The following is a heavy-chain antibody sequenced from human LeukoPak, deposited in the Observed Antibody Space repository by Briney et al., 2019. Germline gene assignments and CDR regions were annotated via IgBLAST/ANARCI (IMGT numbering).Heavy chain of an antibody. CDR2: ISSSGSTI. D-gene: IGHD3-3*01. Sequence: GGSLRLSCGAPGFIFSNYGMNWVRQAPGKGLEWVSYISSSGSTIYYADSVKGRFTISRDNAKNSLYLQMNSLRAEDTAVYYCAKEGWYYDFWSGLDYWGQGTLVTVSS. V-gene: IGHV3-48*04. CDR3: AKEGWYYDFWSGLDY. CDR1: GFIFSNYG. J-gene: IGHJ4*02.